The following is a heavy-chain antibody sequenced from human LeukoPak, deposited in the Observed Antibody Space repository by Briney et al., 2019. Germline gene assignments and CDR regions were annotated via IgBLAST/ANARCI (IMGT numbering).Heavy chain of an antibody. CDR3: AKDTHDSGWYAPFDY. D-gene: IGHD6-19*01. CDR2: ISHDAGNK. CDR1: GLTYSSYA. V-gene: IGHV3-30*18. J-gene: IGHJ4*02. Sequence: GRSLILSCAASGLTYSSYAMHWVRQAPGKGLEWVAVISHDAGNKYYADSVKGRFTISRDNSQNTLYLQMNSLRADDTAVYYCAKDTHDSGWYAPFDYWGQGSLVTGSS.